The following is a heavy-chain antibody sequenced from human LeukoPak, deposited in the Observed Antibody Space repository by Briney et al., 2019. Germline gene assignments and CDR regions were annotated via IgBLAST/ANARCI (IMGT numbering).Heavy chain of an antibody. D-gene: IGHD4-17*01. CDR3: ARHFSTVTTWTRHFDY. V-gene: IGHV4-39*01. J-gene: IGHJ4*02. Sequence: PSETPSLTCTVSGGSISSSSYYWGWIRQPPGKGLEWIGSIYYSGSTYYNPSLKSRVTISVDTSKNQFSLKLSSVTAADTAVYYCARHFSTVTTWTRHFDYWGQGTLVTVSS. CDR2: IYYSGST. CDR1: GGSISSSSYY.